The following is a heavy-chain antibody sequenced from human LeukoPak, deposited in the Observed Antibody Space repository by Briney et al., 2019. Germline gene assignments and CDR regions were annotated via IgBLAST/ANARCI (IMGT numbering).Heavy chain of an antibody. CDR1: GYIFSNHG. Sequence: ASVKVSCKASGYIFSNHGISWVRQAPGEGLEWMGWITTYKDNTAYALKFQGRVTMTTDTSTSTAYMELRSLRSDDTAVYYCARARNPHYYDSSGYYCGFDSWGQGILVTVSS. CDR3: ARARNPHYYDSSGYYCGFDS. D-gene: IGHD3-22*01. V-gene: IGHV1-18*01. J-gene: IGHJ4*02. CDR2: ITTYKDNT.